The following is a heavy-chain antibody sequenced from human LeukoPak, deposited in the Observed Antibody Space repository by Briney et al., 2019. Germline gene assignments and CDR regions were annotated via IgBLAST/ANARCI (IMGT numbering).Heavy chain of an antibody. J-gene: IGHJ3*01. D-gene: IGHD2-8*01. V-gene: IGHV4-34*01. CDR2: INQSGST. CDR3: GRHANGDSSAAFDL. Sequence: SETLSLTCAVYGGSFSGYYWSWIRLPPGKGLEWIGEINQSGSTNYNPSLKSRVTISVDTSKNQFSLNLRSVTAADTAVYYCGRHANGDSSAAFDLWGQGTMVFVSS. CDR1: GGSFSGYY.